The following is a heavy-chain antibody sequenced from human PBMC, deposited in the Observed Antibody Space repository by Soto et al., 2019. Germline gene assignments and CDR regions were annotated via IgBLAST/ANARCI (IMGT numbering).Heavy chain of an antibody. Sequence: QVQLVQSGAEVKKPGASVKVSCKASGYTFTSYGIRLVRQAPGQGLEWMGWISAYNGNTNYAQKLQGRVTMTTDTSTSTAYMELRSLRSDDTAVYYCGIAAAVYYSDYGMDVWGQGTTVTVSS. J-gene: IGHJ6*02. CDR3: GIAAAVYYSDYGMDV. D-gene: IGHD6-13*01. CDR1: GYTFTSYG. CDR2: ISAYNGNT. V-gene: IGHV1-18*01.